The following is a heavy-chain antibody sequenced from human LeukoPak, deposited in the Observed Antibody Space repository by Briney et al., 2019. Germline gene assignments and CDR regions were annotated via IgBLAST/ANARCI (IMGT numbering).Heavy chain of an antibody. CDR3: ARGVAAAPLYYMDV. V-gene: IGHV3-48*04. CDR1: GFTFITYN. D-gene: IGHD6-13*01. Sequence: GGSLRLSCAASGFTFITYNMNWVRQAPGKGLEWVSYISSSSNTIYYADSVKGRFTISRDNAKNSLYLQMNSLRAEDTAVYYCARGVAAAPLYYMDVWGKGTTVTVSS. CDR2: ISSSSNTI. J-gene: IGHJ6*03.